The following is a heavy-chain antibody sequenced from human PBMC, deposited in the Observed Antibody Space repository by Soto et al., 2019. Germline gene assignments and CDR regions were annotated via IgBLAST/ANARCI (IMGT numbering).Heavy chain of an antibody. CDR3: AKQRVLIVYAGGGFDY. CDR2: ISGSGGST. Sequence: GGSLRLSCAASGFTFSSYAMSWVRQAPGKGLEWVSAISGSGGSTYYADSVKGRFTISRDNSKNTLYLQMNSLRAEDTAVYYCAKQRVLIVYAGGGFDYWGQGTLVTVSS. D-gene: IGHD2-8*01. J-gene: IGHJ4*02. V-gene: IGHV3-23*01. CDR1: GFTFSSYA.